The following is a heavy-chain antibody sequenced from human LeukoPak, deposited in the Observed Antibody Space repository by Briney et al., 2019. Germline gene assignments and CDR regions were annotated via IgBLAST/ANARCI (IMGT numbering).Heavy chain of an antibody. V-gene: IGHV4-4*07. J-gene: IGHJ3*02. CDR1: GASITNYY. CDR3: ARESNAGAFDI. CDR2: ISSRGDT. Sequence: SETLSLTCIVSGASITNYYWSWIRQPAGKGLQWIGRISSRGDTNYNPSLKSRVFMSIDRSKNQFSLKSLSLTAADTAVYYCARESNAGAFDIWGQGTMVTVSS.